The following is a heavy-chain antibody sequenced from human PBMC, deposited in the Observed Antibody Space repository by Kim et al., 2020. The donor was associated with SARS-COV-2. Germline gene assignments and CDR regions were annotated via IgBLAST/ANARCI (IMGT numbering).Heavy chain of an antibody. CDR3: ARDNHRGYSGYDIYYYYGMDV. D-gene: IGHD5-12*01. V-gene: IGHV1-46*01. J-gene: IGHJ6*02. CDR1: GYTFTSYY. CDR2: INPSGGST. Sequence: ASVKVSCKASGYTFTSYYMHWVRQAPGQGLEWMGIINPSGGSTSYAQKFQGRVTMTRDTSTSTVYMELSSLRSEDTAVYYCARDNHRGYSGYDIYYYYGMDVWGQGTTVTVS.